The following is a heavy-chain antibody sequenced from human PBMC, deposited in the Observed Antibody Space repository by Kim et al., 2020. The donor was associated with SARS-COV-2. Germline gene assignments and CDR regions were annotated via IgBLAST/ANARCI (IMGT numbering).Heavy chain of an antibody. V-gene: IGHV1-69*13. D-gene: IGHD1-7*01. J-gene: IGHJ6*02. CDR1: GGTFSSYA. CDR3: ASFPRITGTTYWSYYYGMDV. Sequence: SVKVSCKASGGTFSSYAISWVRQAPGQGLEWMGGIIPIFGTANYAQKFQGRVTITADESTSTAYMELSSLRSEDTAVYYCASFPRITGTTYWSYYYGMDVWGQGTTVTVSS. CDR2: IIPIFGTA.